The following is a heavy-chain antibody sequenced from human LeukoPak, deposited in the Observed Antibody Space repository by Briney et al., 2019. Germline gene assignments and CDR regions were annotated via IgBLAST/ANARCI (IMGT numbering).Heavy chain of an antibody. J-gene: IGHJ1*01. CDR3: ARGSGSGWSEYFQH. D-gene: IGHD6-19*01. CDR1: GYTFTGYY. Sequence: ASVKVSCKASGYTFTGYYMHWVRQAPGQGLEWMGWINPNSGGTNYSQKFQGWVTMTRDTSISTDYMELSRLRSDDTAVYYCARGSGSGWSEYFQHWGQGTLVTVSS. V-gene: IGHV1-2*04. CDR2: INPNSGGT.